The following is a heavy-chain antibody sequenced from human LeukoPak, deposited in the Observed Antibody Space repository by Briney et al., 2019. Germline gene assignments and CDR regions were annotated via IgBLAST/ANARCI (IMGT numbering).Heavy chain of an antibody. V-gene: IGHV1-18*01. CDR1: GYTFTSYG. D-gene: IGHD2-2*01. J-gene: IGHJ4*02. Sequence: ASVKVSCKASGYTFTSYGISWVRQAPGQGLEWMGWISAYNDNTNYAQKLQGRVTMTTDTSTSTAYMELRSLRSDDTAVYYCARVPPSSIVVVPAAQEYYFDYWGQGTLVTVFS. CDR2: ISAYNDNT. CDR3: ARVPPSSIVVVPAAQEYYFDY.